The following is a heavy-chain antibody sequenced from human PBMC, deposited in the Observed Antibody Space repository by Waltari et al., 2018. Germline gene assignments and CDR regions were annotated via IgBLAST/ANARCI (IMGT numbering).Heavy chain of an antibody. D-gene: IGHD3-22*01. Sequence: QVQLQQWGAGLLKPSETLSLTCAVYGGSFSGYYWSWIRQPPGKGLEWIGEINHSVSSNYNPSLKSLVTLSVDTSKNQFSLKLCSFTAADTAVYYCARRVLLYYYDSSCYFPSYYFDYWVQGTLVTVSS. V-gene: IGHV4-34*01. CDR3: ARRVLLYYYDSSCYFPSYYFDY. CDR2: INHSVSS. CDR1: GGSFSGYY. J-gene: IGHJ4*02.